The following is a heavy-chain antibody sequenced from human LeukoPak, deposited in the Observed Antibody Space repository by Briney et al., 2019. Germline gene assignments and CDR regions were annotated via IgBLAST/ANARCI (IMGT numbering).Heavy chain of an antibody. CDR1: DDSFTSHY. V-gene: IGHV4-59*11. D-gene: IGHD2-2*01. J-gene: IGHJ5*02. CDR3: ARRGQPGARFCWFDL. CDR2: VDHAGRA. Sequence: PSETLSLTCTVSDDSFTSHYWSWIRQPPGKGLEWVAYVDHAGRANYSPSLKSRITVSVDTSKNQFSLKLTSVTLADTAVYYCARRGQPGARFCWFDLWGQGTLVTVSS.